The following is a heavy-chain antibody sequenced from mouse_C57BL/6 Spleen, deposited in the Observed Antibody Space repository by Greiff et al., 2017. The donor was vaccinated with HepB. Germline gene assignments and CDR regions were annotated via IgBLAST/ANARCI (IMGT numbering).Heavy chain of an antibody. CDR1: GFTFSSYA. Sequence: EVQVVESGGGLVKPGGSLKLSCAASGFTFSSYAMSWVRQTPEKRLEWVATISDGGSYTYYPDNVKGRFTISRDNAKNNLYLQMSHLKSEDTAMYYCARGGYYGSRDYFDYWGQGTTLTVSS. CDR3: ARGGYYGSRDYFDY. CDR2: ISDGGSYT. V-gene: IGHV5-4*01. D-gene: IGHD1-1*01. J-gene: IGHJ2*01.